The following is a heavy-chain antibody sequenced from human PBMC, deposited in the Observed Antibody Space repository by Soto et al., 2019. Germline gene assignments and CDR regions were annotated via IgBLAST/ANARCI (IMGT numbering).Heavy chain of an antibody. J-gene: IGHJ4*02. CDR3: ARGCSYGDYRCLKGPFDY. V-gene: IGHV3-21*01. CDR2: ISSSSSYI. Sequence: GGSLRLSCAASGFTFSSYSMNWVRQAPGKGLEWVSSISSSSSYIYYADSVKGRFTISRDNAKNSLYLQMNSLRAEDTAVYYCARGCSYGDYRCLKGPFDYWGQGTLVTVSS. CDR1: GFTFSSYS. D-gene: IGHD4-17*01.